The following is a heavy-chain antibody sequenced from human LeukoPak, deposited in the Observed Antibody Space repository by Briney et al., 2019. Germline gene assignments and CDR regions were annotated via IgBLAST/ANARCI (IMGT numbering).Heavy chain of an antibody. CDR2: INHSGST. D-gene: IGHD3-10*01. CDR1: GFTFSSYW. Sequence: GSLRLSCAASGFTFSSYWMSWVRQAPGKGLEWIGEINHSGSTNYSPSLKSRVTISVDTSKNQFSLKLSSVTAADTAVYYCARRRSYGSGSYYNGYNWFDPWGQGTLVTVSS. V-gene: IGHV4-34*01. CDR3: ARRRSYGSGSYYNGYNWFDP. J-gene: IGHJ5*02.